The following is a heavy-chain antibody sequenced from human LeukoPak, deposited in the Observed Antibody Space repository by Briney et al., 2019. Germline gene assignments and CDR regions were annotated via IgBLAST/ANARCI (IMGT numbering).Heavy chain of an antibody. CDR2: IYYSGST. V-gene: IGHV4-59*01. D-gene: IGHD5-18*01. J-gene: IGHJ4*02. CDR3: ARVSQSDTAMGVDY. Sequence: SETLSLTCTVSGGSISSYYWSWIRQPPGKGLEWIGHIYYSGSTNYNPSLKSRVTISVDTSKNQFSLKLSSVTAADTAVYYCARVSQSDTAMGVDYWGQGTLVTVSS. CDR1: GGSISSYY.